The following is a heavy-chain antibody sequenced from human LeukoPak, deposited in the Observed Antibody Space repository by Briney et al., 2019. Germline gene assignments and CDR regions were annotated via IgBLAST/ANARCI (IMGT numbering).Heavy chain of an antibody. CDR3: ARVSLPYYYDSSGRYNWFDP. Sequence: PGGSLRLSCAASGFTFSSHGMHCVRQAPGKGLEWVAVIWYDGSNKYYADSVKGRFTISRDNSKNTLYLQMNSLRAEDTAVYYCARVSLPYYYDSSGRYNWFDPWGQGTLVTVSS. D-gene: IGHD3-22*01. J-gene: IGHJ5*02. CDR2: IWYDGSNK. V-gene: IGHV3-33*01. CDR1: GFTFSSHG.